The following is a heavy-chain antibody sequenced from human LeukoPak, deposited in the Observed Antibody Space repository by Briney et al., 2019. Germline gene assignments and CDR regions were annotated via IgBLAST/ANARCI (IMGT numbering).Heavy chain of an antibody. J-gene: IGHJ3*02. D-gene: IGHD2-2*02. Sequence: GGSLRLSCAASGFTFSDYYMSWIRQAPGKGLEWVSYISSSGSTIYYADSVKGRFTISRDNAKNSLYLQMNSLRAEDTAVYYCARYLGYCSSTSCYSAHDAFDIWGQGTMVTVSS. CDR3: ARYLGYCSSTSCYSAHDAFDI. CDR2: ISSSGSTI. V-gene: IGHV3-11*01. CDR1: GFTFSDYY.